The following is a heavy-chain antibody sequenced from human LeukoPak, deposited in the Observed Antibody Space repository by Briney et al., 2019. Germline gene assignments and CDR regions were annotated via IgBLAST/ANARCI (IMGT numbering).Heavy chain of an antibody. Sequence: SETLSLTCTVSGYSISSDYYWGWIRQPPGKGLEWIGNIYHSGSTYYNPSLKSRLSISIDRSQNQFSLKLSSVSAADTAVYFCARSSLNGPWGQGTLVTVSS. CDR2: IYHSGST. CDR1: GYSISSDYY. D-gene: IGHD2-8*01. J-gene: IGHJ4*02. CDR3: ARSSLNGP. V-gene: IGHV4-38-2*02.